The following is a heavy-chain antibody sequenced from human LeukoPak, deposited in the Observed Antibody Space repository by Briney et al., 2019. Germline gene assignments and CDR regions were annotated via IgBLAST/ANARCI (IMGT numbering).Heavy chain of an antibody. V-gene: IGHV3-21*01. J-gene: IGHJ4*02. CDR3: ARTYCSGGSCYSTYYFDY. D-gene: IGHD2-15*01. Sequence: GGSLRLSCAASGFTFRSYSMNWVRQAPGKGLEWVSSISSSSSYIYYADSVKGRFTISRDNAKNSLYLQMNSLRAEDTAVYYCARTYCSGGSCYSTYYFDYWGQGTLVTVSS. CDR1: GFTFRSYS. CDR2: ISSSSSYI.